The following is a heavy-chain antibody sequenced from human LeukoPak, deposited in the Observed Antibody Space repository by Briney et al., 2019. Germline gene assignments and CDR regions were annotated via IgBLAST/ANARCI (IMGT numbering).Heavy chain of an antibody. CDR2: IKQDGSEK. Sequence: GGSLRLSCAASGFTFSSYWMSWVRQAPGKGLEWVANIKQDGSEKYYVDSVKGRFTISRDNAKNSLYLQMNSLRAEDTAVYYCARDAGFWSGCYKGGYYYYMDVWGKGTTVTVSS. J-gene: IGHJ6*03. V-gene: IGHV3-7*01. D-gene: IGHD3-3*01. CDR1: GFTFSSYW. CDR3: ARDAGFWSGCYKGGYYYYMDV.